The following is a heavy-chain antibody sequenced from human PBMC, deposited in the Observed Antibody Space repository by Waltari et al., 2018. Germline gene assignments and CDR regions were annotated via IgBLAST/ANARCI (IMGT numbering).Heavy chain of an antibody. CDR3: ARGGIEAYYDILTGLPGYFYMDV. CDR2: INHSGST. D-gene: IGHD3-9*01. V-gene: IGHV4-34*01. Sequence: QVQLQQWGAGLLKPSETLSLTCAVYGGSFSGHYWSWVRQPPWKGLEWIGEINHSGSTNYNPSLKSRITISVDTSKNQFSLKLSSVTAADTAVYYCARGGIEAYYDILTGLPGYFYMDVWGKGTTVTVSS. CDR1: GGSFSGHY. J-gene: IGHJ6*03.